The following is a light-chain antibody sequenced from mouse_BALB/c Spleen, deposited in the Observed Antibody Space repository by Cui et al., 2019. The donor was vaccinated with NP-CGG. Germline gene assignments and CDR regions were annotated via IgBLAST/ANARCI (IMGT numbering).Light chain of an antibody. Sequence: QALATQESALTTSPGETVTLTCRTSTGAVTTNNYANWVQEKPDHLFTGLIGGTNNRAPGVPARFSGSLIGDKAALTITGAQTEDEAIYFCALWYSNHWVFGGGTKLTVL. CDR3: ALWYSNHWV. CDR1: TGAVTTNNY. CDR2: GTN. V-gene: IGLV1*01. J-gene: IGLJ1*01.